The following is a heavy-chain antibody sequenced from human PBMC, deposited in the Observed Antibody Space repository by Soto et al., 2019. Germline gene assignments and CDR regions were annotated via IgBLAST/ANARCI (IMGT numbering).Heavy chain of an antibody. CDR2: IYYSGST. Sequence: SETLSLTCTVSGGSISSYYWSWIRQPPGKGLEWIGYIYYSGSTNYNPSLKSRVTISVDTSKNQFSLKLSSVTAADTAVYYCARVSYGDDGGLKDWGQGTLVTVSS. CDR3: ARVSYGDDGGLKD. CDR1: GGSISSYY. D-gene: IGHD4-17*01. V-gene: IGHV4-59*01. J-gene: IGHJ4*02.